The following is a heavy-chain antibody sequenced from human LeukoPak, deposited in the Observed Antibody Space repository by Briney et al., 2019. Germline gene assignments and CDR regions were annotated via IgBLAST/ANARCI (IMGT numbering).Heavy chain of an antibody. CDR3: APNFWGGYLTDS. J-gene: IGHJ4*02. Sequence: EALRLSCVGSGFTFSSHSMNWVRQAPGKGLEWVSYISGSSSTIYYAESVKGRFTISRDNAKNSLYLQMNSLRDEGTAVYYCAPNFWGGYLTDSWGQGTLVTVSS. CDR2: ISGSSSTI. V-gene: IGHV3-48*02. CDR1: GFTFSSHS. D-gene: IGHD3-3*01.